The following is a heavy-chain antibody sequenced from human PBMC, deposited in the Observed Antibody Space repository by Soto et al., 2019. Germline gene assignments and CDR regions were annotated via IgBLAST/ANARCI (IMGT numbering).Heavy chain of an antibody. Sequence: QVQLVQSGAEVRKPGSSVKVSCKASGDTFSFYSIHWVRQAPGLGLEWMGRINPILSMSNYAQRFQGRVTMTADXXTSTAYMKLSGLRSEDTAIYYCASSYGSGYRAFDYWGQGALVTVSS. J-gene: IGHJ4*02. CDR3: ASSYGSGYRAFDY. CDR2: INPILSMS. CDR1: GDTFSFYS. V-gene: IGHV1-69*02. D-gene: IGHD3-10*01.